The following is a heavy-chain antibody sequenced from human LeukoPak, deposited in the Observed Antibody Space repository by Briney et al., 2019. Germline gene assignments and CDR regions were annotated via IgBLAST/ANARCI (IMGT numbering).Heavy chain of an antibody. J-gene: IGHJ4*02. CDR1: GFSVNRNY. V-gene: IGHV3-66*01. Sequence: TGGSLRLSCAASGFSVNRNYMIWVRQAPGKGLECASVIYSGGTTWYADSVKGRFTISRDTNTLYLQMNSLRAEDTAVYYCARKSDSLLVREGDCWGQGTLVTVSS. D-gene: IGHD3-10*01. CDR2: IYSGGTT. CDR3: ARKSDSLLVREGDC.